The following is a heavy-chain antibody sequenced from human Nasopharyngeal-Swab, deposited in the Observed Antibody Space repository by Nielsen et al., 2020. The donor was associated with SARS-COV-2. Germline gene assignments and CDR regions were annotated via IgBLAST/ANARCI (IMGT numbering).Heavy chain of an antibody. Sequence: SLKLSCAASGFTFSSYAMHSVRPAPGKGLEWVAVISYDGSNKYYADSVKGRFTISRDNSKNTLYLQMNSLRAEDTAVYYCARDRSGWYLDYWGQGTLVTVSS. D-gene: IGHD6-19*01. CDR3: ARDRSGWYLDY. CDR1: GFTFSSYA. CDR2: ISYDGSNK. J-gene: IGHJ4*02. V-gene: IGHV3-30*04.